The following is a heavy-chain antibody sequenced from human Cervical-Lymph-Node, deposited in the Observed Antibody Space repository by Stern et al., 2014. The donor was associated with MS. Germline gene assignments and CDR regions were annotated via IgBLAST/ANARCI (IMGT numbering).Heavy chain of an antibody. Sequence: VQLVESGGGVVQPGRSLRLSCEASGFTFSGHAMHWVRQAPGKGLEWVAVISHDGSNNYYADYVQGRFTISRDNSNNTIYLQMNSLRPEDTAVYYCARDGYCDADCYSSLDYWGQGTLVAVSS. CDR2: ISHDGSNN. J-gene: IGHJ4*02. D-gene: IGHD2-21*02. CDR1: GFTFSGHA. CDR3: ARDGYCDADCYSSLDY. V-gene: IGHV3-30*01.